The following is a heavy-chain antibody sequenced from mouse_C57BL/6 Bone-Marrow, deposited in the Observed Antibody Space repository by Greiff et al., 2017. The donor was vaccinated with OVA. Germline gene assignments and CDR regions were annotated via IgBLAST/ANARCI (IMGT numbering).Heavy chain of an antibody. V-gene: IGHV1-81*01. J-gene: IGHJ2*01. CDR1: GYTFTSYG. D-gene: IGHD1-1*01. CDR3: ARPFTTVVAYYFDY. Sequence: VQLQESGAELARPWASVKLSCKASGYTFTSYGISWVKQRTGQGLEWIGEIYPRSGNTYYNEKFKGKATLTADKSSSTAYMELRSLTSEDSAVYFCARPFTTVVAYYFDYWGQGTTLTVSS. CDR2: IYPRSGNT.